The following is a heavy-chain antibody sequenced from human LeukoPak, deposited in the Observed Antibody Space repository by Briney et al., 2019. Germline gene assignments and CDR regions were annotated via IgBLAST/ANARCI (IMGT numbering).Heavy chain of an antibody. CDR2: IYPVDSDT. J-gene: IGHJ6*02. Sequence: GESLKISCKGSGYSFTNYWIGWVRQMHGKGVEWMGIIYPVDSDTRYSPSFQGQVTISADKSISTAYLQWSSLKASDTAMYYCARQYCSGGSCVPYYYGMDVWGQGTTVTVSS. D-gene: IGHD2-15*01. V-gene: IGHV5-51*01. CDR3: ARQYCSGGSCVPYYYGMDV. CDR1: GYSFTNYW.